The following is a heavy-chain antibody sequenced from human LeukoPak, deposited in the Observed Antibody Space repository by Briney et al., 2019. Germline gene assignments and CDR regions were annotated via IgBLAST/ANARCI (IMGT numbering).Heavy chain of an antibody. J-gene: IGHJ6*03. D-gene: IGHD2-15*01. CDR2: LYYSGST. V-gene: IGHV4-39*01. CDR1: GGSISSSTFY. Sequence: SETLSLTCTVSGGSISSSTFYWGWIRQPPGKGLEWIGSLYYSGSTYYNPSLKSRVTISVDTSKNQFSLKLSSVTAADTAVYYCARGRDYCSGGSCYFRTSYYYYMDVWGKGTTVTVSS. CDR3: ARGRDYCSGGSCYFRTSYYYYMDV.